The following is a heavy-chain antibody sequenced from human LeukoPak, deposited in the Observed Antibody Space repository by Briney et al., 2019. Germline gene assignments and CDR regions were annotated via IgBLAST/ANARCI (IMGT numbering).Heavy chain of an antibody. CDR1: GGSISSSSYY. CDR2: INHSGST. D-gene: IGHD1-26*01. Sequence: SETLSLTCTVSGGSISSSSYYWGWIRQPPGKGLEWIGEINHSGSTNYNPSLKSRVTISVDTSKNQFSLKLSSVTAADTAVYYCARVTRKSRSGSYQFDYWGQGTLVTVSS. J-gene: IGHJ4*02. V-gene: IGHV4-39*07. CDR3: ARVTRKSRSGSYQFDY.